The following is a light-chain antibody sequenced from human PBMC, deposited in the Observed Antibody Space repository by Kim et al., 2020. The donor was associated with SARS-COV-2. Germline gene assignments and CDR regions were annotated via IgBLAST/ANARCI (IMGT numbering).Light chain of an antibody. V-gene: IGLV3-1*01. Sequence: SYELTQPPSVSVSPGQTATITCSGDELDDKYFSWYQQKPGQSPVLLIYQDSKRPSGIPARFSGSNSGNTATLTISGTQAIDEADYYCQAWDGIVVFGGGTKVTVL. J-gene: IGLJ2*01. CDR3: QAWDGIVV. CDR1: ELDDKY. CDR2: QDS.